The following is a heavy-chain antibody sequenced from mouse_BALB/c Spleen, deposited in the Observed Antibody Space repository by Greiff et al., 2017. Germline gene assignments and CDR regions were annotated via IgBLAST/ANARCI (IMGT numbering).Heavy chain of an antibody. V-gene: IGHV5-9-4*01. CDR3: ECDTYDGAMDY. CDR2: ISSGGSYT. CDR1: GFTFSSYS. Sequence: EVQLVESGGGLVKPGGSLKLSCAASGFTFSSYSMSWVRQSPEKRLEWVAEISSGGSYTYYPDTVTGRFTISRYNAKHTMYMEMSRLRSEDKAMYNYECDTYDGAMDYWGQGTSVTVSA. D-gene: IGHD2-14*01. J-gene: IGHJ4*01.